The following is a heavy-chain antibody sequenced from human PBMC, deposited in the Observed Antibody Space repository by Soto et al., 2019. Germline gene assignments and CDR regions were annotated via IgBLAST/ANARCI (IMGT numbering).Heavy chain of an antibody. CDR3: ARIGGYHGPLDY. CDR2: TYHRGGT. D-gene: IGHD6-25*01. V-gene: IGHV4-59*01. J-gene: IGHJ4*02. Sequence: PSETLSLTCSVSGVSISSYFWSWIRQAPGRGLEWIGYTYHRGGTNYSPSLKSRVAISLDTSENQFSLKVNSVTAADTAVYYCARIGGYHGPLDYWGQGTRVTVSS. CDR1: GVSISSYF.